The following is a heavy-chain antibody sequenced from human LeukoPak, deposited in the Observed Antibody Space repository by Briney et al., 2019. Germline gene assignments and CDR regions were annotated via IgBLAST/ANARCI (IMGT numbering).Heavy chain of an antibody. D-gene: IGHD3-3*01. CDR3: ARDDPNYDFWSGYYTYGMDV. J-gene: IGHJ6*02. CDR1: GFTFDDYA. CDR2: IKSDGSDT. Sequence: GRSLRLSCVASGFTFDDYAMHWVRQAPGEGLVWVSRIKSDGSDTSYADSVKGRFTISRDNAKNSLYLQMNSLRAEDTAVYYCARDDPNYDFWSGYYTYGMDVWGQGTTVTVSS. V-gene: IGHV3-74*01.